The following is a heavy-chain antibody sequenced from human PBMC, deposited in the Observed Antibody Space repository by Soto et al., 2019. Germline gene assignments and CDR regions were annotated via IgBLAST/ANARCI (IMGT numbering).Heavy chain of an antibody. D-gene: IGHD6-13*01. Sequence: QVQLQQSGPGLVKPSQTLSLTCAISGDSVSSNSAAWNWIRQSPSRGIEWLGRTYYRSKWYSDYAISVKSRITIDPDTSKNQFSLQLNSVTPEDTAVYYCAGRSAAGSLIFDSWGQGTLVTVSS. CDR3: AGRSAAGSLIFDS. CDR1: GDSVSSNSAA. CDR2: TYYRSKWYS. V-gene: IGHV6-1*01. J-gene: IGHJ4*02.